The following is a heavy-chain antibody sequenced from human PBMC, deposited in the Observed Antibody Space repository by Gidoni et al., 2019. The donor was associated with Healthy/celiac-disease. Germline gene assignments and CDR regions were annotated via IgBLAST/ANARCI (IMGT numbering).Heavy chain of an antibody. CDR2: ISGSGGST. V-gene: IGHV3-23*01. D-gene: IGHD3-10*01. CDR1: GFTFSSYA. Sequence: EVQLLESGGGLVQPGGSLRLSCAASGFTFSSYAMSWVRQAPGKGLEWVSAISGSGGSTYYADSVKGRFTISRDNSKNTLYLQMNSLRAEDTAVYYCAKDGVLLWFGEKLGEDYWGQGTLVTVSS. CDR3: AKDGVLLWFGEKLGEDY. J-gene: IGHJ4*02.